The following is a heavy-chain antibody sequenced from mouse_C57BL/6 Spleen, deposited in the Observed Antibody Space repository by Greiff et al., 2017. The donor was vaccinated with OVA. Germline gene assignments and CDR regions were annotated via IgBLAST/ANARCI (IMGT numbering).Heavy chain of an antibody. CDR2: INPSSGYT. CDR3: APNTFAY. D-gene: IGHD4-1*01. Sequence: QVHVKQSGAELARPGASVKMSCKASGYTFTSYTMHWVKQRPGQGLEWIGYINPSSGYTKYNQKFKDKATLTADKSSSTAYMQLSSLTSEDSAVYYCAPNTFAYWGQGTLVTVSA. J-gene: IGHJ3*01. CDR1: GYTFTSYT. V-gene: IGHV1-4*01.